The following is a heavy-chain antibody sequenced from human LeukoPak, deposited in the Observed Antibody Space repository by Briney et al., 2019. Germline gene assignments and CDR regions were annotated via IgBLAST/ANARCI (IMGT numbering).Heavy chain of an antibody. V-gene: IGHV3-48*03. D-gene: IGHD2-2*01. CDR1: GFTFSSYE. CDR3: ARRYCSSTSCLIDY. Sequence: GGSLRLSCAASGFTFSSYEMNWVRQAPGKGLEWVSYISSSGTTTYYADSVKGRFTISRDNAKNSLYLQMNSLRAEDTAVYYCARRYCSSTSCLIDYWGQGTLVTVSS. J-gene: IGHJ4*02. CDR2: ISSSGTTT.